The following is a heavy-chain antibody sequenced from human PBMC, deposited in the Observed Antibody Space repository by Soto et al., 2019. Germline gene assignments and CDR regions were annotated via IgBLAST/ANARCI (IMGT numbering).Heavy chain of an antibody. CDR2: IGTAGDT. Sequence: RRLSCAASGFTFSSYDMHWVRQATGKGLEWVSAIGTAGDTYYPGSVKGRFTISRENAKNSLYLQMNSLRAGDTAVYYCARGRSRGPYYYDSSGYYSFDYWGQGTLVTVSS. CDR3: ARGRSRGPYYYDSSGYYSFDY. CDR1: GFTFSSYD. J-gene: IGHJ4*02. D-gene: IGHD3-22*01. V-gene: IGHV3-13*01.